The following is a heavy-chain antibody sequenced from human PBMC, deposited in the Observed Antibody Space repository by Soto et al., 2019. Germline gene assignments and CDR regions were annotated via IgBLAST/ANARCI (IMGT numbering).Heavy chain of an antibody. CDR1: GGSISNYY. Sequence: SETLSLTXTVSGGSISNYYWSWIRQPPGKGLEWIGYIYYSGSANYNPSLKSRVTISVDTSKNQFSLKLSSVTAADTAVYYCARAGAATLSDFWGQGTLVTVPQ. CDR2: IYYSGSA. J-gene: IGHJ4*02. V-gene: IGHV4-59*01. CDR3: ARAGAATLSDF. D-gene: IGHD2-15*01.